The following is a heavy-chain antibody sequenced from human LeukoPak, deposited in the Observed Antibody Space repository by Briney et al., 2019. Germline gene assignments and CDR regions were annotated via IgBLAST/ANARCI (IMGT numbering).Heavy chain of an antibody. CDR1: GFTFSSYA. CDR2: ISGSGGST. D-gene: IGHD2-2*01. V-gene: IGHV3-23*01. Sequence: SGGSLRLSCAAPGFTFSSYAMSWVRQAPGKGLEWVSAISGSGGSTYYADSVKGRFTISRDNSKNTLYLQMNSLRAEDTAVYYCAKDLPHCSSTSCPLYYFDYWGQGTLVTVSS. CDR3: AKDLPHCSSTSCPLYYFDY. J-gene: IGHJ4*02.